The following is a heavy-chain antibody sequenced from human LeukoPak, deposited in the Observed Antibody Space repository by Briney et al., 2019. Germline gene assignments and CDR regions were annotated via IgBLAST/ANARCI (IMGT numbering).Heavy chain of an antibody. CDR3: ATLMTMEVTPFDY. V-gene: IGHV1-46*01. J-gene: IGHJ4*02. D-gene: IGHD4-23*01. CDR2: INLSGGST. Sequence: ASVKVSCKASGYTFTTYYMHWVRQAPGQGLDWMGIINLSGGSTTYAQKFQGRVTMTRDTSTSAVYMELSSLRSDDTAVYYCATLMTMEVTPFDYWGQGTLVTVSS. CDR1: GYTFTTYY.